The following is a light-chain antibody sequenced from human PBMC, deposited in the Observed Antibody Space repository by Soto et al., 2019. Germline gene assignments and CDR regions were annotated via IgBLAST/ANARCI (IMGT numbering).Light chain of an antibody. CDR1: QSVSSSY. J-gene: IGKJ2*02. CDR3: QQYGSSPPMCT. Sequence: EIVLTQSPGTLSLSPGERATLSCRASQSVSSSYFAWYQQKPGQAPSILIYGASSRATGSPDRFSGSGSGTNITLTIRRMEPEDSAVDYCQQYGSSPPMCTFGKRTKLQI. CDR2: GAS. V-gene: IGKV3-20*01.